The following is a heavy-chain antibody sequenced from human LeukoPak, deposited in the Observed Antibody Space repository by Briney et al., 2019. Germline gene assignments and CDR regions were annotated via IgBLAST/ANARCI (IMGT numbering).Heavy chain of an antibody. CDR2: ISSSGSST. J-gene: IGHJ4*02. CDR1: GFTFSSYA. V-gene: IGHV3-23*01. Sequence: GGSLRLSCAASGFTFSSYAMSWVRQAPGKGLEWVSAISSSGSSTYYADSVKGRFTISRDNSKNTLYLQMSSLRAEDTAVYYCAKRGSNKYFDYWGQGTLVTVFS. CDR3: AKRGSNKYFDY. D-gene: IGHD2-15*01.